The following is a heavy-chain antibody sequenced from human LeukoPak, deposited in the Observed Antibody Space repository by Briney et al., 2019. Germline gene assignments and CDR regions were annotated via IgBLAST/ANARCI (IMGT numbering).Heavy chain of an antibody. CDR1: GGSFSGYY. Sequence: SGTLSLTCAVYGGSFSGYYWSWIRQPPGKGLEWIGEINHSGSTNYNPSLKSRVTISVDTSKNQFSLKLSSVTAADTAVYYCASGSRGYSYGFRNRYFDYWGQGTLVTVSS. J-gene: IGHJ4*02. D-gene: IGHD5-18*01. V-gene: IGHV4-34*01. CDR2: INHSGST. CDR3: ASGSRGYSYGFRNRYFDY.